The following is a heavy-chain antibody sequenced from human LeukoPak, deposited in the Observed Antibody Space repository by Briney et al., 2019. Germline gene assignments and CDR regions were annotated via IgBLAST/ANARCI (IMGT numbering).Heavy chain of an antibody. J-gene: IGHJ4*02. Sequence: GGSLRLSCAASGFPFSNLGMHWVRQAPGKGLEWVAVISYDGRNKYYADSVKGRFTISRDNSQNTLSLQMNSLRAEDTAVYYCVKDGDDSGWNYFDYWGQGTLVTVSS. CDR1: GFPFSNLG. D-gene: IGHD6-19*01. CDR3: VKDGDDSGWNYFDY. V-gene: IGHV3-30*18. CDR2: ISYDGRNK.